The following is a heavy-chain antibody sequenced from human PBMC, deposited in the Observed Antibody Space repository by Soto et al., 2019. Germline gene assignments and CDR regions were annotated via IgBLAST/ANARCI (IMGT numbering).Heavy chain of an antibody. Sequence: GGSLRLSCAASGFTFSGSAMHWVRQASGKGLEWVGRIRTKANNYATTYAASVKGRFTISRDDSKNTTYLQMNSLKTEDTAVYYCTTDGVLTGDPDYWGQGTLVTVSS. CDR3: TTDGVLTGDPDY. V-gene: IGHV3-73*01. J-gene: IGHJ4*02. CDR2: IRTKANNYAT. CDR1: GFTFSGSA. D-gene: IGHD7-27*01.